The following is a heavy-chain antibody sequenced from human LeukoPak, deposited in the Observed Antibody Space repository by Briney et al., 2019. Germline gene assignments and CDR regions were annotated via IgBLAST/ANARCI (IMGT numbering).Heavy chain of an antibody. CDR1: GFTLSSYA. J-gene: IGHJ4*02. Sequence: GGSLRLSCAASGFTLSSYALSWVRQAPGKGLAWVSAISGSGGSTYYADSVKGRFTISRDNSKNTLYLQMNSLRAEDTAVYYCAKEVRVYPNEPYYFDYWGQGTLVTVSS. D-gene: IGHD5/OR15-5a*01. V-gene: IGHV3-23*01. CDR3: AKEVRVYPNEPYYFDY. CDR2: ISGSGGST.